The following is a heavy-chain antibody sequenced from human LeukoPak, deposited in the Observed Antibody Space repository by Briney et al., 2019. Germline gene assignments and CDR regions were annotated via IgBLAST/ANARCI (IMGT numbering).Heavy chain of an antibody. CDR1: GFTFSSYG. V-gene: IGHV3-33*01. D-gene: IGHD2-2*01. CDR3: ARDNGPIVVARGALDY. CDR2: IWYDGSHE. J-gene: IGHJ4*02. Sequence: PGGSLRLSCAASGFTFSSYGMHWVRQAPGKGLVWVAVIWYDGSHEYYADSVKGRFTISRDNSKNTLYLQMNSLRAEDTAVYYCARDNGPIVVARGALDYWGQGTLVTVSS.